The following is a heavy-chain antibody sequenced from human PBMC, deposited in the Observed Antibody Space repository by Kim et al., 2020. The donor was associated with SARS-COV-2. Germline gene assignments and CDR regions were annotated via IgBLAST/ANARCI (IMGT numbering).Heavy chain of an antibody. D-gene: IGHD2-15*01. Sequence: GGSLRLSCAASGFTFSSYSMNWVRQAPGKGLEWVSSISSSSSYIYYADSVKGRFTISRDNAKNSLYLQMNSLRAEDTAVYYCAMLGYCSGGSCGFQHWGQGTLVTVSS. J-gene: IGHJ1*01. CDR3: AMLGYCSGGSCGFQH. CDR2: ISSSSSYI. V-gene: IGHV3-21*01. CDR1: GFTFSSYS.